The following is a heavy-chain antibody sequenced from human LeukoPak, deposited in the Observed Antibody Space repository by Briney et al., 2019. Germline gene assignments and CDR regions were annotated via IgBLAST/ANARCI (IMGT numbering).Heavy chain of an antibody. J-gene: IGHJ4*02. CDR2: INHSGST. V-gene: IGHV4-34*01. CDR3: ARGLSAIVY. Sequence: SDTLSLTCAVYGGSFSGYYWSWIRQPPGKGLEWIGEINHSGSTNYNPSLKSRVTISVDTSKNQFSLKLSSVTAADTAVYYCARGLSAIVYWGQGTLVTVSS. CDR1: GGSFSGYY.